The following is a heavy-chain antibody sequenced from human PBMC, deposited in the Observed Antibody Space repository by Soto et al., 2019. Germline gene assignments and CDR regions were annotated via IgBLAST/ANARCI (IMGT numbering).Heavy chain of an antibody. J-gene: IGHJ4*02. V-gene: IGHV4-39*01. Sequence: SETLSLTCTVSGGSISSSSYYWGWIRQPPGKGLEWIGSIYYSGSTYYNPSLKSRVTISVDTSKNQFSLKLSSVTAADTAVYYCATHPRRYDILTGYADYWGQGTLVTVSS. D-gene: IGHD3-9*01. CDR2: IYYSGST. CDR3: ATHPRRYDILTGYADY. CDR1: GGSISSSSYY.